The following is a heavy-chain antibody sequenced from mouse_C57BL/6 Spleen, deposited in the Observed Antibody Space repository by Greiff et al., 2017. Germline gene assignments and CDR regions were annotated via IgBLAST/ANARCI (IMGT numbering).Heavy chain of an antibody. D-gene: IGHD1-1*01. V-gene: IGHV1-64*01. CDR1: GYTFTSYW. J-gene: IGHJ2*01. Sequence: QVQLKEPGAELVKPGASVKLFCKASGYTFTSYWMHWVKQRPGQGLEWIGMIHPNSGSTNYNEKFKSKATLTVDKSSSTAYMQLSSLTSEDSAVYYCARSPITFDYWGQGTTLTVSS. CDR2: IHPNSGST. CDR3: ARSPITFDY.